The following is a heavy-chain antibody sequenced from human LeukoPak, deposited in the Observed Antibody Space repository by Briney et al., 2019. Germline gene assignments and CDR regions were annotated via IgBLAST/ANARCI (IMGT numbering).Heavy chain of an antibody. D-gene: IGHD1-26*01. CDR1: GYTFTGYY. J-gene: IGHJ4*02. CDR3: PIDQEGATTPDY. CDR2: INPNSGGT. V-gene: IGHV1-2*02. Sequence: ASVKVSCKASGYTFTGYYMHWVRQAPGQGLEWMGWINPNSGGTNYAQKFQGRVTMTRDTSISTAYMELSRLRSDDTAVYYCPIDQEGATTPDYWGQGTLVTVSS.